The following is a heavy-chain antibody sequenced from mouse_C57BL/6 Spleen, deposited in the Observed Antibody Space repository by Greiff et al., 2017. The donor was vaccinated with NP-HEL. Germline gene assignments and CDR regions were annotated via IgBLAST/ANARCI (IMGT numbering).Heavy chain of an antibody. CDR2: IYPRSGNT. Sequence: VQLQQSGAELARPGASVKLSCKASGYTFTSYGISWVKQRTGQGLEWIGEIYPRSGNTYYNEKFKGKATLTADKSSSTSYMELRSLTSEDSAVYFCARTHDYDERYYYAMDYWGQGTSVTVSS. D-gene: IGHD2-4*01. CDR1: GYTFTSYG. CDR3: ARTHDYDERYYYAMDY. V-gene: IGHV1-81*01. J-gene: IGHJ4*01.